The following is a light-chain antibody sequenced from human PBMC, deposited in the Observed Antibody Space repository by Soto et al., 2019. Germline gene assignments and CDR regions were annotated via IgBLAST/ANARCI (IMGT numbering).Light chain of an antibody. J-gene: IGKJ1*01. CDR1: QSISSW. Sequence: DIQMTQSPSTLSASVGDRVTITCRASQSISSWLAWYQQKPGKAPKLLIYKASSLESGVPSRFSGSGSGTEFTLTISSLQPDDVATYYCQHYNSYSNTFGQGTKVEIK. CDR2: KAS. CDR3: QHYNSYSNT. V-gene: IGKV1-5*03.